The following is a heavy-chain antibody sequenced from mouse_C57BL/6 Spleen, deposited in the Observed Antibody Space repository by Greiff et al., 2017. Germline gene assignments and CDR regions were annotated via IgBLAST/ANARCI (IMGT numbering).Heavy chain of an antibody. D-gene: IGHD2-5*01. Sequence: VQLQQSGPGLVKPSQSLFLTRSITGFPITSGYYWIWIRQSPGKPLEWMGYITHSGETFYNPSLQSPISITRETSKNQFFLQLNSVTTEDTAMYYCAGEGSNGYFDVWGTGTTVTVSS. J-gene: IGHJ1*03. V-gene: IGHV12-3*01. CDR3: AGEGSNGYFDV. CDR2: ITHSGET. CDR1: GFPITSGYY.